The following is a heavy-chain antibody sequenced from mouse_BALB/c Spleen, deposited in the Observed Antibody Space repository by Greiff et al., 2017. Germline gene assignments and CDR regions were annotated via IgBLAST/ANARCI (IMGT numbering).Heavy chain of an antibody. CDR2: INPSTGYT. V-gene: IGHV1-7*01. J-gene: IGHJ3*01. CDR3: ARKGPLFAY. Sequence: QVQLQQSGPELVKPGASVKVSCKASGYTFTSYWMHWVKQRPGQGLEWIGYINPSTGYTEYNQKFKDKATLTADKSSSTAYMQLSSLTSEDSAVYYCARKGPLFAYWGQGTLVTVSA. CDR1: GYTFTSYW.